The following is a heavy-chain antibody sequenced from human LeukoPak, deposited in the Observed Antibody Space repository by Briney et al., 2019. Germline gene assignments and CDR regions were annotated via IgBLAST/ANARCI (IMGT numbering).Heavy chain of an antibody. CDR1: GYTFTNYG. J-gene: IGHJ4*02. V-gene: IGHV1-18*01. CDR2: INTYNGNT. Sequence: ASVTVSFKASGYTFTNYGVSWVRQAPGQGLEWMGWINTYNGNTNYAQKLRGRVTITTDTSTSTAYMELRSLRSDDTAVYYCARDPHEFSSGWSQFDYWGQGTLVTVSS. D-gene: IGHD6-19*01. CDR3: ARDPHEFSSGWSQFDY.